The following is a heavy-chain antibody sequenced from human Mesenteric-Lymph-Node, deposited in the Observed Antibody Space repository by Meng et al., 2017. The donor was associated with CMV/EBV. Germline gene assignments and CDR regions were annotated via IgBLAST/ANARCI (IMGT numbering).Heavy chain of an antibody. J-gene: IGHJ4*02. CDR3: ARGYPNYGDSHTFDY. CDR2: IDPNSGDT. D-gene: IGHD4-17*01. V-gene: IGHV1-2*02. Sequence: ASVKVSCKASGYSFSAYHMHWVRQAPGQGLEWMGWIDPNSGDTNYAPKFRGKITMTRDTSISTAYMGLRGLTSDDMATYYCARGYPNYGDSHTFDYWGQGTLVTVSS. CDR1: GYSFSAYH.